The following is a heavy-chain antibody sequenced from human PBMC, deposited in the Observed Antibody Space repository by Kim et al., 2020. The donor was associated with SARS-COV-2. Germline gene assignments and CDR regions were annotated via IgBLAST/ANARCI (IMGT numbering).Heavy chain of an antibody. Sequence: GGSLRLSCAASGFTFSSYAMHWVRQAPGKGLEWVAVISYDGSNKYYADSVKGRFTISRDNSKNTLYLQMNSLRAEDTAVYYCARVYLSGQLWLPGAWYFDLWGRGTLVTVSS. CDR1: GFTFSSYA. CDR2: ISYDGSNK. D-gene: IGHD5-18*01. CDR3: ARVYLSGQLWLPGAWYFDL. V-gene: IGHV3-30*04. J-gene: IGHJ2*01.